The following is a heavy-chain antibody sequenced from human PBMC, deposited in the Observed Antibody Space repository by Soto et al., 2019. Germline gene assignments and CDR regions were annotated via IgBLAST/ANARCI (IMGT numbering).Heavy chain of an antibody. D-gene: IGHD5-18*01. CDR2: ISYDGSNK. CDR1: GFTFSSYG. V-gene: IGHV3-30*18. J-gene: IGHJ6*02. Sequence: QVQLVESGGGVVQPGRSLRLSCAASGFTFSSYGMHWVRQAPGKGLEWVAVISYDGSNKYYADSVKGRFTISRDNSKKTLYLQMNSLRAEDTAVYYCAKDLGGYSYAKENYYYGMDVWGQGTTVTVSS. CDR3: AKDLGGYSYAKENYYYGMDV.